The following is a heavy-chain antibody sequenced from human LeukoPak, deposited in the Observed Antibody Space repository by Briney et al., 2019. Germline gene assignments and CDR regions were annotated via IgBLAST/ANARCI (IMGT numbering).Heavy chain of an antibody. J-gene: IGHJ5*02. CDR2: ISSSSSYI. Sequence: GGSLRLSCAASGFIFSSYSMNWVRQAPGKGLEWVSSISSSSSYIYYADSVKGRFTISRDNAKNSLYLQMNSLRAEDTAVYYCARGGVLSNWFDPWGQGTLVTVSS. CDR1: GFIFSSYS. D-gene: IGHD3-16*02. CDR3: ARGGVLSNWFDP. V-gene: IGHV3-21*01.